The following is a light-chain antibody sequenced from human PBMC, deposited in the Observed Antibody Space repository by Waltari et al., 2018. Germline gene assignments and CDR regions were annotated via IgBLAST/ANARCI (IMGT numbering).Light chain of an antibody. CDR1: QSIVVW. CDR2: KAS. Sequence: IQVTQSPSTLSASVGESVTITCRASQSIVVWLAWYQQKPGKAPRLLIYKASYLESGVPSRFSGSGSGTEFTLTISSLQADDFATYYCLQYNSYPWTFGQGTKVEIK. J-gene: IGKJ1*01. V-gene: IGKV1-5*03. CDR3: LQYNSYPWT.